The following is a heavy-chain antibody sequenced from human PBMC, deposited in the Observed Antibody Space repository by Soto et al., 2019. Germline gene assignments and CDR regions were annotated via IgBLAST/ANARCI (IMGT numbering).Heavy chain of an antibody. Sequence: SETLSLTCTVSGGSISSSSYYWGWIRQPPGKGLEWIGNIYYSGNTYYNQSLKSRVTISVDTSKKQFSLKVNSVTAADTAMYYCARGIVGAERSFDYWGQETLVTVSS. V-gene: IGHV4-39*01. D-gene: IGHD1-26*01. CDR3: ARGIVGAERSFDY. CDR2: IYYSGNT. J-gene: IGHJ4*02. CDR1: GGSISSSSYY.